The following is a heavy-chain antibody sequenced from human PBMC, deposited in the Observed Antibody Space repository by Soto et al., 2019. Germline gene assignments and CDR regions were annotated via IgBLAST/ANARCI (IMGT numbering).Heavy chain of an antibody. V-gene: IGHV3-23*01. CDR2: ISGSSDST. J-gene: IGHJ4*02. D-gene: IGHD1-26*01. Sequence: VQLLESGGGLVQPGGSLRFSCAASGCTFSSYAMNWVRQAPGKGLEWVSVISGSSDSTYYADSVKGRFTISRDNSKNTLYLQMNSLRAEDTAIYYCARRGSGSYYDYWGQGTLVTVSS. CDR3: ARRGSGSYYDY. CDR1: GCTFSSYA.